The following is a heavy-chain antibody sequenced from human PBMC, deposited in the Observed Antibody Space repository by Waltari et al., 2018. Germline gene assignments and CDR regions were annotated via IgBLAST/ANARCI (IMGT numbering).Heavy chain of an antibody. CDR2: IYYSGST. Sequence: QVQLQESGPGLVKPSQTLSRTCTVSVGSISSGGYYWSWIRQKPVKGLDWIGYIYYSGSTYDNPSLKSRVTISVDTSKNQFSLKLSSVTAADTAVYYCARDLLYYFDYWGQGTLVTVSS. CDR3: ARDLLYYFDY. J-gene: IGHJ4*02. CDR1: VGSISSGGYY. V-gene: IGHV4-31*03.